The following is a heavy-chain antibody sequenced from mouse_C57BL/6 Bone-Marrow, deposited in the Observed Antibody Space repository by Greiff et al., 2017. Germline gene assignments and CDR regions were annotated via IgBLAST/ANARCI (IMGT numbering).Heavy chain of an antibody. CDR1: GYTFTSYW. CDR3: AREDYGSSYDFDY. J-gene: IGHJ2*01. D-gene: IGHD1-1*01. CDR2: IDLNSGGT. V-gene: IGHV1-72*01. Sequence: QVQLQQPGAELVKPGASVKLSCKASGYTFTSYWMHWVKQRPGRGLEWIGRIDLNSGGTKYNEKFKSKATLTVDKPSSTAYMQLSSLTSEDSAVYYCAREDYGSSYDFDYWGQGTTLTVSS.